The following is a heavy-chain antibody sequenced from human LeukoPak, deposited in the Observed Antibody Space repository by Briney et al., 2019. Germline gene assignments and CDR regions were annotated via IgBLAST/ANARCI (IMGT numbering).Heavy chain of an antibody. V-gene: IGHV4-59*08. CDR2: IYYSGST. D-gene: IGHD3-10*01. Sequence: PSETLSLTCTVSGGSISSYYWSWIRQPPGKGLEWIGYIYYSGSTNYNPSLKRRVTISVDTSKNQFSLKLSSVTAADTAVYYCARHYYGSGPYAFDIWGQGTMVTVSS. CDR3: ARHYYGSGPYAFDI. CDR1: GGSISSYY. J-gene: IGHJ3*02.